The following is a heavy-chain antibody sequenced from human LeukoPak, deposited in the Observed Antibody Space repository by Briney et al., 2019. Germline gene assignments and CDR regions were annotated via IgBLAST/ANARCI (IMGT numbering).Heavy chain of an antibody. D-gene: IGHD3-22*01. CDR1: GGTFSGYA. J-gene: IGHJ5*02. Sequence: ASVKVSCKASGGTFSGYAINWVRQAPGQGLEWMGGIIPIFGTANYAQKFQGGVTITADKSTSTAYMELSRLRSEDTAVYYCARDAPGFYDSSVYSPWGQGTLVTVSS. CDR2: IIPIFGTA. V-gene: IGHV1-69*06. CDR3: ARDAPGFYDSSVYSP.